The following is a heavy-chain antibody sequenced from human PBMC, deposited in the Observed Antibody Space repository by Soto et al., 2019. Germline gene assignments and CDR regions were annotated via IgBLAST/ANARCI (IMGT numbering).Heavy chain of an antibody. CDR3: ARGDREDILVVVGARPGEYRIDI. J-gene: IGHJ6*02. V-gene: IGHV3-30-3*01. D-gene: IGHD2-15*01. Sequence: QVQLVESGGGVVQPGGSLRLSCAASGFTFRNYAMHWVRQAPGKGLECLAVIAYDGSNAFYRDSVKGRFTISRDNSKNTLYLQMNILRSGDTGVYYCARGDREDILVVVGARPGEYRIDIWGQGTTVTGSS. CDR1: GFTFRNYA. CDR2: IAYDGSNA.